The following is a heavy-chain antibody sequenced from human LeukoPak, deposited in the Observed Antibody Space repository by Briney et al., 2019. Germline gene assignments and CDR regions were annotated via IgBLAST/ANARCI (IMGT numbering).Heavy chain of an antibody. CDR2: ISSSSDYI. Sequence: PGGSPRLSCAASGFTFSPYPMNWVRQAPGKGLEWVSSISSSSDYINYADSLRGRFTISRDNARNSVYLQMNSLRAEDTAVYYCASPGVLCSGGSCFDYWGQGTLVTVSS. D-gene: IGHD2-15*01. J-gene: IGHJ4*02. CDR1: GFTFSPYP. V-gene: IGHV3-21*01. CDR3: ASPGVLCSGGSCFDY.